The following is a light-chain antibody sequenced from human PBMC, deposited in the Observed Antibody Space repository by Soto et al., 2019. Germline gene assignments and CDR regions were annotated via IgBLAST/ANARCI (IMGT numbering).Light chain of an antibody. CDR2: AAS. J-gene: IGKJ1*01. CDR3: QQSYSTPPA. V-gene: IGKV1-39*01. CDR1: QSISSY. Sequence: DSQMTQSPSSLSASVGDRVTITCRASQSISSYLNWYQQKPGKAPKLLIYAASSLQSGVPSRFSRSGSGTDVTLTISSLPPEDFATYYCQQSYSTPPAFGQGNKVEI.